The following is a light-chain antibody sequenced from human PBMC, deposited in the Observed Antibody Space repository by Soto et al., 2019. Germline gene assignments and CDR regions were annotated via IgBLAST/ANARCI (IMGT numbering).Light chain of an antibody. CDR1: QSVTSH. Sequence: IVMTQSPATLSVSPGERATLSCRASQSVTSHLAWYHQKPGQAPRLLIYGASTRATGVPPRFSGSGSGTEFTLTIRSLQSEDSGVFYCQKYNNWPLAFGQGTKVEIK. CDR2: GAS. CDR3: QKYNNWPLA. J-gene: IGKJ1*01. V-gene: IGKV3-15*01.